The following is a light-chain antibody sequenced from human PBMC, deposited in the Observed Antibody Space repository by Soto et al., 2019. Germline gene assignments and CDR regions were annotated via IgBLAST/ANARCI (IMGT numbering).Light chain of an antibody. CDR1: QSINSE. CDR2: GAS. V-gene: IGKV3-15*01. CDR3: QQGHNWPLT. Sequence: EIVMTQSRAILSLSPGERADISCRASQSINSELAWYQQKPGQPPRLLIYGASTRATGVPARFTGSESGSEVTLTISGLQSEDFAVYYCQQGHNWPLTFGQGTRLEI. J-gene: IGKJ2*01.